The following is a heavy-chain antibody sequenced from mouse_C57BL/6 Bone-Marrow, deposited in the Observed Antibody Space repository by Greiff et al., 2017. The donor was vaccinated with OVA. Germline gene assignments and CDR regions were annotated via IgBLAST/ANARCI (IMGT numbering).Heavy chain of an antibody. D-gene: IGHD1-1*01. CDR2: ISNGGGST. Sequence: EVKLVESGGGLVQPGGSLKLSCAASGFTFSDYYMYWVRQTPEKRLEWVAYISNGGGSTYYPDTVKGRFTISRDNAKNTLYLQMSRLKSEDTAMYYCARHGSSLYYAMDYWGQGTSVTVSS. J-gene: IGHJ4*01. V-gene: IGHV5-12*01. CDR3: ARHGSSLYYAMDY. CDR1: GFTFSDYY.